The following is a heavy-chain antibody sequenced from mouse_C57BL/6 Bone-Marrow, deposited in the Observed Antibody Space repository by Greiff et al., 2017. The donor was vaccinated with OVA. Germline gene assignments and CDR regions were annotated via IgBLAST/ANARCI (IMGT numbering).Heavy chain of an antibody. J-gene: IGHJ4*01. Sequence: EVQLKESGPGLVKPSQSLSLTCSVTGYSITSGYYWNWIRQFPGNKLEWMGYISYDGSNNYNPSLKNRISITRDTSKNQFFLKLNSVTTEDTATYYCARNAYYSNYDDYAMDYCGQGTSVTVSS. CDR3: ARNAYYSNYDDYAMDY. CDR2: ISYDGSN. D-gene: IGHD2-5*01. V-gene: IGHV3-6*01. CDR1: GYSITSGYY.